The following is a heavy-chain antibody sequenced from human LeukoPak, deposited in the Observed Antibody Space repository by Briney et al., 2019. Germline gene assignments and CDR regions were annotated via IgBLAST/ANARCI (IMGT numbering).Heavy chain of an antibody. V-gene: IGHV4-59*01. D-gene: IGHD3-10*01. J-gene: IGHJ6*02. CDR2: AYYSGST. CDR1: GGSISSYY. CDR3: ASRSGRNYYGMDV. Sequence: SETLSLTCTVSGGSISSYYWNWIRQPPGKALEWLGYAYYSGSTNYNPSLKTRPTISVDTSKAQFSLTLSSVTAADTAIYYCASRSGRNYYGMDVWGQGTTAIVSS.